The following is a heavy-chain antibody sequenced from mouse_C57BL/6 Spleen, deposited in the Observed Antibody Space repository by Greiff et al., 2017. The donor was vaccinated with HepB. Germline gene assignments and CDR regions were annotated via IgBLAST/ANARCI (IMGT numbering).Heavy chain of an antibody. Sequence: QVQLQQPGAELVKPGASVKLSCKASGYPFTSYWMHWVKQRPGQGLEWIGMIHPNSGSTNYNEKFKSKATLTVDKASSTAYMQLSSLTSEDSAVYYCAREGTGTNYWGQGTTLTVSS. D-gene: IGHD4-1*01. CDR1: GYPFTSYW. CDR3: AREGTGTNY. CDR2: IHPNSGST. V-gene: IGHV1-64*01. J-gene: IGHJ2*01.